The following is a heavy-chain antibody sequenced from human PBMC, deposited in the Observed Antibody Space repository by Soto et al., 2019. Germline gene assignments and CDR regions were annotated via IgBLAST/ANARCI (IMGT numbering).Heavy chain of an antibody. Sequence: ASVKVSCKASGYTFTGYYMHWVRQAPGQGLEWMGWINPNSGGTNYAQKFQGWVTMTRDTSISTAYMELSRLRSDDTAVYYCARALYGSGSYYNYYYYGMDVWGQRTTVTVSS. CDR2: INPNSGGT. D-gene: IGHD3-10*01. CDR1: GYTFTGYY. J-gene: IGHJ6*02. V-gene: IGHV1-2*04. CDR3: ARALYGSGSYYNYYYYGMDV.